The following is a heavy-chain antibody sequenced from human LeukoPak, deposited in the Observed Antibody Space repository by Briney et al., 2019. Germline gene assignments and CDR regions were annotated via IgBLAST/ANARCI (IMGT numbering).Heavy chain of an antibody. CDR3: ARAGYYDVFTGYFD. D-gene: IGHD3-9*01. CDR1: GFSFSDYY. Sequence: GGSLRLSCAASGFSFSDYYMTWIRQSPGKGLEWVSFISSGGDTIYYADSVKGRFIISRDNAKNSLYLQMNSLRAEDTAMYYCARAGYYDVFTGYFDWGQGTLVTVSS. J-gene: IGHJ4*02. CDR2: ISSGGDTI. V-gene: IGHV3-11*01.